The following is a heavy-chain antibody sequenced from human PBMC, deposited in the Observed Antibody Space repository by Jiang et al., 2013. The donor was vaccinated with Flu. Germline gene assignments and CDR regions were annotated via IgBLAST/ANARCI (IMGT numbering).Heavy chain of an antibody. V-gene: IGHV1-69*04. CDR3: ARGNAYGGNQDVY. J-gene: IGHJ4*02. CDR1: GGTFSSYA. Sequence: SGAEVKKPGSSVKVSCKASGGTFSSYAISWVRQAPGQGLEWMGRIIPILGIANYAQKFQGRVTITADKSTSTAYMELSSLRSEDTAVYYCARGNAYGGNQDVYWGQGTLVTVSS. CDR2: IIPILGIA. D-gene: IGHD4-23*01.